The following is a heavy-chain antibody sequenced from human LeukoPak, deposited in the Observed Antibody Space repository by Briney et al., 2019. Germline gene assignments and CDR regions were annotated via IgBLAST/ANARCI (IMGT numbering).Heavy chain of an antibody. CDR2: IYYSGST. Sequence: TSETLSLTCTVSGGSISSYYWSWIRQPPGKGLEWIGYIYYSGSTNYNPSLKSRVTISVDTSKNQFSLKLSSVTAADTAVYYCARDHIVVVPAAEYYYYYGMDVWGQGATVTVSS. CDR1: GGSISSYY. J-gene: IGHJ6*02. V-gene: IGHV4-59*01. CDR3: ARDHIVVVPAAEYYYYYGMDV. D-gene: IGHD2-2*01.